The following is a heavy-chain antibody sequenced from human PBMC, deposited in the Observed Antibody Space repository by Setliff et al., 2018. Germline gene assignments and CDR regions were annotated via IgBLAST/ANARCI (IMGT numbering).Heavy chain of an antibody. CDR3: GRGFSRIEGWGNWFDP. V-gene: IGHV4-30-4*08. CDR1: GDSISSGGYY. J-gene: IGHJ5*02. D-gene: IGHD2-15*01. CDR2: IYYSGSS. Sequence: SETLSLTCTVSGDSISSGGYYWSWIRQHPGKGLEWIGYIYYSGSSNYNASLKSRLIITRDTSKNQISLKLTSVTAADTAVYYCGRGFSRIEGWGNWFDPRGQGILVTVSS.